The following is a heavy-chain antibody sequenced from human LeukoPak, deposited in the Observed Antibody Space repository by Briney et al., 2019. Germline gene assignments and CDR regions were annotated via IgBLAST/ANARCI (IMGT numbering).Heavy chain of an antibody. CDR1: GYTFTSYG. CDR3: ARDHCSSISCYGRWFDP. CDR2: ISAYNGNT. Sequence: ASVKVSCKASGYTFTSYGISWVRQAPGQGLECMGWISAYNGNTNYAQKLQGRVTMTTDTSTSTAYMELRSLRSDDTAVYYCARDHCSSISCYGRWFDPWGQGTLVTVSS. D-gene: IGHD2-2*01. V-gene: IGHV1-18*04. J-gene: IGHJ5*02.